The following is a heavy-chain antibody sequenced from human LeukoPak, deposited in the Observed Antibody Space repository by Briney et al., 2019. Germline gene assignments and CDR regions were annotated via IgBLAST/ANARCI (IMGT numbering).Heavy chain of an antibody. CDR3: ARAGIPGYCTNVTCSNWLDP. Sequence: ASVKVSCKDSGGTFSSYAISWVRQAPGQGLEWMGGIIPMFGTPNYAQRLQGRVTITADKSTKTAYMELRSLRYEDTAVYFCARAGIPGYCTNVTCSNWLDPWGQGTLVTVSS. J-gene: IGHJ5*02. CDR1: GGTFSSYA. CDR2: IIPMFGTP. V-gene: IGHV1-69*06. D-gene: IGHD2-8*01.